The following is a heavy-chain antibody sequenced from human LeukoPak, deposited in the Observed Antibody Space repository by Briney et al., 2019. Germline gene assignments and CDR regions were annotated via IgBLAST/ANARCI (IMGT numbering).Heavy chain of an antibody. CDR2: INPHSGGT. V-gene: IGHV1-2*02. CDR1: VYRFTGYY. CDR3: AREYYDILTGSLDY. D-gene: IGHD3-9*01. Sequence: ASVKVSCKASVYRFTGYYIHWVRQAPGHRLEWMGWINPHSGGTKFAQKFQGRVTMTRDTSISTAYMEVSRLRSDDAAVYYCAREYYDILTGSLDYWGQGTLVTVSS. J-gene: IGHJ4*02.